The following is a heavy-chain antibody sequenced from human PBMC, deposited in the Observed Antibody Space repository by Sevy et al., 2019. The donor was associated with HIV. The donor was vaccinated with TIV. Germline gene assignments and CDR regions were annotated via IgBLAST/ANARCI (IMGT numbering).Heavy chain of an antibody. J-gene: IGHJ4*02. V-gene: IGHV4-38-2*02. CDR1: GYSISSGYY. D-gene: IGHD3-22*01. CDR2: IYHSGST. CDR3: ARDPSYYDSSGYPSLIDY. Sequence: SETLSLTCTVSGYSISSGYYWGWIRQPPGKGLEWIGSIYHSGSTYYNPSLKSRVTISVDTSKNQFSLKLSSVTAADTAVYYCARDPSYYDSSGYPSLIDYWGQGTLVTLSS.